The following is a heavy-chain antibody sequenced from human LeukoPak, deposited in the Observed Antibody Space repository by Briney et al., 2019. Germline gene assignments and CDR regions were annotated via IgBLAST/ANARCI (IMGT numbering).Heavy chain of an antibody. D-gene: IGHD3-9*01. CDR1: GGTFRTHG. CDR2: VIAIFGTS. CDR3: ARERELRYFDWPRPDY. Sequence: SVKVSCKASGGTFRTHGISWVRQAPGQGLEWMGGVIAIFGTSNYAQKFQARVTITADESTNTAYMELSSLRSDDTAVYYCARERELRYFDWPRPDYWGQGTLVTVSS. V-gene: IGHV1-69*13. J-gene: IGHJ4*02.